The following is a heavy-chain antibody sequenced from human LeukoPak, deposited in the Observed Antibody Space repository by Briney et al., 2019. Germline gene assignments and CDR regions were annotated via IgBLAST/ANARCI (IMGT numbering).Heavy chain of an antibody. D-gene: IGHD6-25*01. CDR3: AREVFEGQRQSDAFDV. V-gene: IGHV3-74*01. J-gene: IGHJ3*01. Sequence: PGGSLRLSCAASGFTFSSHWMHWVRQVPGEGLVWVSRVNGPGDWTHYADSVRGRFIISRDNAENTISLQMNNLRAEDTAVYFCAREVFEGQRQSDAFDVWGQGTMVTVSS. CDR1: GFTFSSHW. CDR2: VNGPGDWT.